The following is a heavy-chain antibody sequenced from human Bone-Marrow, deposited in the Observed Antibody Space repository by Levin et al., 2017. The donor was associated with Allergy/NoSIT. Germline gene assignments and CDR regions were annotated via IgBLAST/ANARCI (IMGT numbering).Heavy chain of an antibody. V-gene: IGHV3-9*01. Sequence: GGSLRLSCAAXXXXFEEYVMTWIRQTPWKGLEWVSGISWNSGSIGYADSVKGRFTISRDNAHNSLYLQMNSLRVEDTALYYCVKDIDSSGYEGFDYWGQGTLVTVSS. CDR1: XXXFEEYV. J-gene: IGHJ4*02. D-gene: IGHD3-22*01. CDR2: ISWNSGSI. CDR3: VKDIDSSGYEGFDY.